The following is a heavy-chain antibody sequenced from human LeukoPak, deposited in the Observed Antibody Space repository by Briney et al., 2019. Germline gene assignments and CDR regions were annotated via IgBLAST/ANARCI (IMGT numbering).Heavy chain of an antibody. CDR2: IYYSGST. CDR3: AREVLWEAVAGTAWFDP. Sequence: PSETLSLTCTVSGGSISSSSYYWDWIRQPPGKGLEWIGSIYYSGSTYYNPSLKSRVTISVDTSKNQFSLKLSSVTAADTAVYYCAREVLWEAVAGTAWFDPWGQGTLVTVSS. V-gene: IGHV4-39*07. J-gene: IGHJ5*02. D-gene: IGHD6-19*01. CDR1: GGSISSSSYY.